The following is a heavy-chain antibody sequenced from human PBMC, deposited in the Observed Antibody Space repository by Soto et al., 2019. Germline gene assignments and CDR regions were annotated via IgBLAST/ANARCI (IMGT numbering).Heavy chain of an antibody. CDR3: ARQIRGSYYDY. Sequence: QLQLQESGPGLVKPSETLSLTCIVSGGSISSSRYYWGWIRQSPGKGLEWIGSIYYGGSTYYNPSLKSRVTXSXXTSKNPFSLKVSSVTAADTAVFYCARQIRGSYYDYWGQGTLVTVSS. J-gene: IGHJ4*02. V-gene: IGHV4-39*01. CDR1: GGSISSSRYY. D-gene: IGHD1-26*01. CDR2: IYYGGST.